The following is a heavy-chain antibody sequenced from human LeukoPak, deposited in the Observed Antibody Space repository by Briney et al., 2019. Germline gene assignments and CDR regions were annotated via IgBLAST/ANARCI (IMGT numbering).Heavy chain of an antibody. CDR3: ARVRVGSSGWYYTTFDY. J-gene: IGHJ4*02. D-gene: IGHD6-19*01. CDR2: IYYSGST. CDR1: GGSISSGGYY. Sequence: PSETLSLTCTVSGGSISSGGYYWSWIRQHPGKGLEWIGYIYYSGSTYYNPSLKSRVTISVDTSKNQFSLKLSSVTAADTAVYYCARVRVGSSGWYYTTFDYWGQGTLVTVSS. V-gene: IGHV4-31*03.